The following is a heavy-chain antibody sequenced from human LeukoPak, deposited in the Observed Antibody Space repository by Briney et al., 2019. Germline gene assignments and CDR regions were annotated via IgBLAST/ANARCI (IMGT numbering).Heavy chain of an antibody. CDR1: GFIFDNFS. CDR3: AKCSANYYNDAFDV. V-gene: IGHV3-23*01. J-gene: IGHJ3*01. Sequence: GGSLRLSCSVYGFIFDNFSMNWVRQPPGKGLEWVSYVSGGGAKRHYSASVKGRFTISRDNSKNTLYLEMNSLRAEGTAMYYCAKCSANYYNDAFDVWGRGTMVTVSS. CDR2: VSGGGAKR. D-gene: IGHD3-10*02.